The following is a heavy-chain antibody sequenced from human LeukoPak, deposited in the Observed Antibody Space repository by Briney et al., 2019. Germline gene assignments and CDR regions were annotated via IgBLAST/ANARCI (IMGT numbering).Heavy chain of an antibody. CDR2: IGTCSTYI. CDR3: ARDPPSYNLNDLDP. J-gene: IGHJ5*02. Sequence: GGSLRLSCAASGFTFSGYSMNWVRQAPGTGLEWVSSIGTCSTYIYYADSVRGRFTISRDNAKNSLYLQMNSLRADDTAVYYCARDPPSYNLNDLDPWGEGTRVSVFS. V-gene: IGHV3-21*01. D-gene: IGHD1-20*01. CDR1: GFTFSGYS.